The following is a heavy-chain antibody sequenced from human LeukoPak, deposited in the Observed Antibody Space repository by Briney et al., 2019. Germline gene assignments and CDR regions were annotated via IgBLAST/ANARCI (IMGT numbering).Heavy chain of an antibody. CDR1: GYTFTSYG. J-gene: IGHJ4*02. D-gene: IGHD3-10*01. CDR2: ISAYNGNT. CDR3: ARGGSDGSGSYYNALTPFDY. V-gene: IGHV1-18*01. Sequence: ASVKVSCKASGYTFTSYGISWVRQAPGQGLEWMGWISAYNGNTNYAQKLQGRVTMTTDTSTSTAYMELRSLRFDDTAVYYCARGGSDGSGSYYNALTPFDYWGQGTLVTVSS.